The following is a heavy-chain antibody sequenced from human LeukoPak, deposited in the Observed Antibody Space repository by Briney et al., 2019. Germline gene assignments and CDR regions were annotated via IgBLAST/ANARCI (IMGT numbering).Heavy chain of an antibody. CDR3: ANGPHYNILTGFYKVRSHLDY. Sequence: GGSLRLSCAASGSIFSSYGMHWVRQAPGKGREWVAFIRNDGSIRHYADSVKGGFIISRDNSKNTLFLQMNSLRAEDTALCYCANGPHYNILTGFYKVRSHLDYWGQGTLVTVSS. CDR2: IRNDGSIR. V-gene: IGHV3-30*02. J-gene: IGHJ4*02. CDR1: GSIFSSYG. D-gene: IGHD3-9*01.